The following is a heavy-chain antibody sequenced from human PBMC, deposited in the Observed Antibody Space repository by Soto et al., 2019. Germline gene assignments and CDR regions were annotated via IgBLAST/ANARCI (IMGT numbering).Heavy chain of an antibody. Sequence: GESLKISCKGSGYSFAGYWITWVRQKPGKGLEWMGRIDPSDSQTYYSPSFRGHVTISATKSITTVFLQWSSLRASDTAMYDCARHDSNGDFDFWGQGTQVTVSS. J-gene: IGHJ4*02. CDR3: ARHDSNGDFDF. CDR2: IDPSDSQT. CDR1: GYSFAGYW. D-gene: IGHD2-8*01. V-gene: IGHV5-10-1*01.